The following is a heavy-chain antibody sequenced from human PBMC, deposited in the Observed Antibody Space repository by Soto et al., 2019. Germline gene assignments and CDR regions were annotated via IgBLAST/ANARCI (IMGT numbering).Heavy chain of an antibody. V-gene: IGHV3-21*01. D-gene: IGHD3-3*01. J-gene: IGHJ6*02. CDR1: GFTFSSYS. Sequence: GGSLRLSCAASGFTFSSYSMNWVRQAPGKGLEWVSSISSSSSYIYYADSVKGRFTISRDNAKNSLYLQMNSLRAEDTAVYYCARDRMLNYDFWSGSSMHVWGQGTTVTVSS. CDR2: ISSSSSYI. CDR3: ARDRMLNYDFWSGSSMHV.